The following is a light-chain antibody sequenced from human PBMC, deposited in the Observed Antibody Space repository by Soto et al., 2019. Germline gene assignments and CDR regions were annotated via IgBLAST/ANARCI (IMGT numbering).Light chain of an antibody. V-gene: IGLV1-36*01. Sequence: QSVLTQPPSVSEAPRQRITISCSGSSSNIGNNAVNWYQQLPGKAPKLLIFYDDLLPSGVSDRFSGSKSGTSASLAISGLQSEDEAVYYCAAWDGSLNGVVFGGGTKLTVL. CDR1: SSNIGNNA. CDR3: AAWDGSLNGVV. CDR2: YDD. J-gene: IGLJ2*01.